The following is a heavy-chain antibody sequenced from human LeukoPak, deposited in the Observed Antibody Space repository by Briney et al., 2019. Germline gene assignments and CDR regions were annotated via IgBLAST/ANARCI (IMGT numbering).Heavy chain of an antibody. J-gene: IGHJ5*02. D-gene: IGHD3-3*01. CDR2: INPNSGGT. CDR1: GYTFTGYY. V-gene: IGHV1-2*02. Sequence: ASVKVSCKASGYTFTGYYMHWVRQAPGQGLEWMGWINPNSGGTNYAQKFQGRVTVTRDTSISTAYMELSRLRSDDTAVYYCARLGSDYDFWSGSYNWFDPWGQGTLVTVSS. CDR3: ARLGSDYDFWSGSYNWFDP.